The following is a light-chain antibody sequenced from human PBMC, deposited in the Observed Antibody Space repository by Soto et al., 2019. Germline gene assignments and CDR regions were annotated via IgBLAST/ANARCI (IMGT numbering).Light chain of an antibody. CDR2: GAS. J-gene: IGKJ5*01. V-gene: IGKV3-15*01. CDR3: QQYNSWPT. CDR1: QSIRNN. Sequence: SPATLSVSPGERVTLSCRASQSIRNNLAWYQQKPGQAPRLLIDGASTRATGIPARFSGSGSGTEFALTISSLQSEDVAVYYCQQYNSWPTFGQGTRLEIK.